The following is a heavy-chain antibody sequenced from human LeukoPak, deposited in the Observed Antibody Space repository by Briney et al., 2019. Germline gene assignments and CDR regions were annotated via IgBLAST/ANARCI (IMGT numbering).Heavy chain of an antibody. D-gene: IGHD4-17*01. J-gene: IGHJ4*02. V-gene: IGHV4-39*07. CDR2: IFYSGST. CDR3: ARAEVTTSSLDS. CDR1: SGSISTSNYY. Sequence: PSETLSLTCTVSSGSISTSNYYWGWVRQPPGKALEWIGNIFYSGSTYYSPSLKGRVTMSIDTSMNQFSLKLRSVTAADTAVYFCARAEVTTSSLDSWGQGTLVTISS.